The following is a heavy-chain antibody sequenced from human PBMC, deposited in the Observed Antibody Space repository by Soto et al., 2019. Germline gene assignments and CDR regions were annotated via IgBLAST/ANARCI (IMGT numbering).Heavy chain of an antibody. J-gene: IGHJ6*02. CDR2: ISWNSGSI. D-gene: IGHD5-18*01. CDR1: GFTFDDYA. CDR3: AKARGYSYAFEPYYYYYGMDV. Sequence: GGSLRLSCAASGFTFDDYAMHWVRQAPGKGLEWVSGISWNSGSIGYADPVKGRFTISKDNAKNSLYLQMNSLRAEDTALYYCAKARGYSYAFEPYYYYYGMDVWGQGTTVTVS. V-gene: IGHV3-9*01.